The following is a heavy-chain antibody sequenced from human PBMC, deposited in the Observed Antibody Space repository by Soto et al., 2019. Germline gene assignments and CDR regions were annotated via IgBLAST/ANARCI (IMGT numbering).Heavy chain of an antibody. D-gene: IGHD6-6*01. J-gene: IGHJ6*03. V-gene: IGHV1-8*01. Sequence: ASVKVSCKASGYTFTSYDINWVRQATGQWLEWMGWMNPNSGNTGYAQKFQGRVTMTRNTSIRTAYMELSSLRSEDTAVYYCARGRSSSSLRPYYYYYYMDVWGKGTTVTVSS. CDR3: ARGRSSSSLRPYYYYYYMDV. CDR1: GYTFTSYD. CDR2: MNPNSGNT.